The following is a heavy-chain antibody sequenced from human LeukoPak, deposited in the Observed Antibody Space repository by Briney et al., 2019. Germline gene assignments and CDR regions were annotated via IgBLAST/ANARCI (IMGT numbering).Heavy chain of an antibody. CDR3: ARNDWAYGYRFDY. J-gene: IGHJ4*02. Sequence: PSETLSLTCTVSGGSISSSSYYWGWIRQPPGKGLEWIGSIYYSGSTYYNPSLKSRVTISVDTSKNQFSLKLTSVTAADTAVYYCARNDWAYGYRFDYWGQGTLVNVSS. V-gene: IGHV4-39*01. D-gene: IGHD5-18*01. CDR2: IYYSGST. CDR1: GGSISSSSYY.